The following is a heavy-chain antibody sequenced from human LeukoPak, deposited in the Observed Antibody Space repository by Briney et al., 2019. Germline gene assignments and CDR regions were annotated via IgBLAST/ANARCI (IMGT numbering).Heavy chain of an antibody. CDR3: AKVASGSYYNWPFDY. CDR1: GITLSSYN. D-gene: IGHD1-26*01. V-gene: IGHV3-21*04. J-gene: IGHJ4*02. CDR2: ITSSSTYI. Sequence: GGSLRLSCAASGITLSSYNMNWVRQAPGKGLEWVSSITSSSTYIYYADSVKGRFTMSRDNAKNSVYLEMNSLRAEDTAVYYCAKVASGSYYNWPFDYWGQGTLVTVSS.